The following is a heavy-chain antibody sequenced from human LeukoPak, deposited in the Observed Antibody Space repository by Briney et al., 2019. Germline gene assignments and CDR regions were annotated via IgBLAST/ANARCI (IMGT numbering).Heavy chain of an antibody. D-gene: IGHD3-22*01. J-gene: IGHJ4*02. CDR3: ARDLQVVVRRNPELHFDY. Sequence: GASVKVSCKASGYTFTSYGISWVRQAPGQGLEWMGWISAYNGNTNYAQKLQGRVTMTTDTSTSTAYMELRSLRSDDTAVYYCARDLQVVVRRNPELHFDYWGQGTLVTVSS. CDR2: ISAYNGNT. CDR1: GYTFTSYG. V-gene: IGHV1-18*01.